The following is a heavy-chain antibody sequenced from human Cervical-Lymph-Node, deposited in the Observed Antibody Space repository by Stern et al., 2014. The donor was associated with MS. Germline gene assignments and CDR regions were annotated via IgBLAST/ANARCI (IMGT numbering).Heavy chain of an antibody. V-gene: IGHV4-4*02. D-gene: IGHD6-19*01. CDR2: VFRSGST. CDR3: ARKSHSHGWYYIDD. J-gene: IGHJ4*02. Sequence: VQLEESGPGLVKPSGTLSLTCVVSSGSINNNHWRILVRQAPGKGLECIGEVFRSGSTNYNPSLKSRVTMSIDRSKTQFSLTLTSVTAADTAMYYCARKSHSHGWYYIDDWGLGILVTVSS. CDR1: SGSINNNHW.